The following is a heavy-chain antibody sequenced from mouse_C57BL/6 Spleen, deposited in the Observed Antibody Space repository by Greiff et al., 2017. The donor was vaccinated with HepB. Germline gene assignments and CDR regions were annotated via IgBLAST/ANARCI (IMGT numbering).Heavy chain of an antibody. CDR2: ISSGSSTI. CDR3: AREDYSNGSYYFDY. V-gene: IGHV5-17*01. J-gene: IGHJ2*01. CDR1: GFTFSDYG. Sequence: EVQGVESGGGLVKPGGSLKLSCAASGFTFSDYGMHWVRQAPEKGLEWVAYISSGSSTIYYADTVKGRFTISRDNAKNTLFLQMTSLRSEDTAMYYCAREDYSNGSYYFDYWGQGTTLTVSS. D-gene: IGHD2-5*01.